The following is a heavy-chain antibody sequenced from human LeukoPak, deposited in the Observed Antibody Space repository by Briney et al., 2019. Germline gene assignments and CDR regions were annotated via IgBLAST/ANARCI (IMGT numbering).Heavy chain of an antibody. CDR2: FDPEDGES. J-gene: IGHJ4*02. D-gene: IGHD1-26*01. V-gene: IGHV1-24*01. CDR1: GYTLTELS. CDR3: ATALPLSLELYS. Sequence: ASVKVSCKVSGYTLTELSMHWVRQAPGKGLEWMGGFDPEDGESIYAQKFQGRVTMTEDTSTDTAYMELGSLRSEDTAVYYCATALPLSLELYSWGQGTLVTVSS.